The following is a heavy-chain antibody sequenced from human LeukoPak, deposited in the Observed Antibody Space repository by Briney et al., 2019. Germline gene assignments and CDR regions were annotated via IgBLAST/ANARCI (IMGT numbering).Heavy chain of an antibody. CDR1: GYTFTSFG. CDR2: ISAYNGYT. Sequence: ASVKVSCKASGYTFTSFGISWVRQAPGQGLEWMGWISAYNGYTNYAQKLQGRVTMTTDTSTSTAYMELRSLRSDDTAVYYCARSYSNYAALGPHQDYWGQGTLVTVSS. J-gene: IGHJ4*02. D-gene: IGHD4-11*01. V-gene: IGHV1-18*01. CDR3: ARSYSNYAALGPHQDY.